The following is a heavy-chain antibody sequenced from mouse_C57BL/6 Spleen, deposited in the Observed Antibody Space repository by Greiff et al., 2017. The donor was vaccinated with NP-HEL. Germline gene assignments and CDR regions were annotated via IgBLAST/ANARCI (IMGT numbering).Heavy chain of an antibody. Sequence: VQLQESGAELVRPGTSVKVSCKASGYAFTNYLIEWVKQRPGQGLEWIGVINPGSGGTNYNEKFKGKATLTADKSSSTAYMQLSSLTSEDSAVYFRARGGSSYDYAMDYWGQGTSVTVSS. D-gene: IGHD1-1*01. CDR1: GYAFTNYL. J-gene: IGHJ4*01. CDR3: ARGGSSYDYAMDY. CDR2: INPGSGGT. V-gene: IGHV1-54*01.